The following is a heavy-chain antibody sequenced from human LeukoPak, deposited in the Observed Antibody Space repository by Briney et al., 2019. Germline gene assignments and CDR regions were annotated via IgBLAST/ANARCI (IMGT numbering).Heavy chain of an antibody. CDR3: AKNRGAPI. D-gene: IGHD2/OR15-2a*01. J-gene: IGHJ4*02. V-gene: IGHV3-23*01. CDR2: INGSGGNT. Sequence: GGSLRLSCAASGFTFSSYAMSWVRQAPGKGLEWVSDINGSGGNTYYADSVKGRFTISRDNSKNTLYLQMNSLRVEDTAIYYCAKNRGAPIWGQGTLVTVSS. CDR1: GFTFSSYA.